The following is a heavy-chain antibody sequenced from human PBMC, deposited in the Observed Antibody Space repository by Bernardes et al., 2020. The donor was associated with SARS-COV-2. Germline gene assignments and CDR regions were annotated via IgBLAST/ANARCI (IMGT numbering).Heavy chain of an antibody. J-gene: IGHJ4*02. CDR2: IYSGGST. CDR3: ASRMATSWGFDY. CDR1: GFTVSSNY. Sequence: GGSLRLSCAASGFTVSSNYMGWVRQAPGKGLEWVSVIYSGGSTYYGDSVKGRFSISRDNSKNTLFLQMNSLGVEDTAVYYCASRMATSWGFDYWGQGTLVTVSS. D-gene: IGHD3-16*01. V-gene: IGHV3-66*02.